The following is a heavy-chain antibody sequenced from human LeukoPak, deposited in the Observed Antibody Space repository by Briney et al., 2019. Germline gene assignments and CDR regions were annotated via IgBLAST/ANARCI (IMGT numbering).Heavy chain of an antibody. CDR2: INVEGNRR. CDR3: ARDGGVVDPVFDY. D-gene: IGHD2-15*01. J-gene: IGHJ4*02. V-gene: IGHV3-74*01. CDR1: GFTFVNYW. Sequence: WGSLRLSCAVSGFTFVNYWMHWGRQAPGKGLVWVSRINVEGNRRSYAAPVKGRFSLSRDSGNNTLYLQMNGLPAEDTAVYYCARDGGVVDPVFDYWGQGTLVTLSS.